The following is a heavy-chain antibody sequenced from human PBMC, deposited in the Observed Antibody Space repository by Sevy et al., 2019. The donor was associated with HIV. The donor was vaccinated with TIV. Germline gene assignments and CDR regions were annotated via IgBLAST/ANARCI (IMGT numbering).Heavy chain of an antibody. CDR2: IKEDGSEK. CDR3: ARDPGFDP. Sequence: GGSLRLSCIASGFPLKSYWMSWVRQAPGKGLEWVANIKEDGSEKYYVHSGKDRFTISRDNAKNSLYLQMNSLRAEDTAVYYCARDPGFDPWGQGTLVTVSS. J-gene: IGHJ5*02. V-gene: IGHV3-7*03. CDR1: GFPLKSYW.